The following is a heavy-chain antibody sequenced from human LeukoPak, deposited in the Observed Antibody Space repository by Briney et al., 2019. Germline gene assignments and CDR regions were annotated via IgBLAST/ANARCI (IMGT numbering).Heavy chain of an antibody. Sequence: SETLSLTCTVSGGSISSDYWTWIRQPAGKGLEWIGRIYISGNAYYNPSLKSRVTMSLDTSKNRFSLNLSSVTAADTAVYYCARGKRGEQLVPSRRYYYYYMDVWGKGTTVTVSS. CDR2: IYISGNA. V-gene: IGHV4-4*07. CDR3: ARGKRGEQLVPSRRYYYYYMDV. J-gene: IGHJ6*03. CDR1: GGSISSDY. D-gene: IGHD6-6*01.